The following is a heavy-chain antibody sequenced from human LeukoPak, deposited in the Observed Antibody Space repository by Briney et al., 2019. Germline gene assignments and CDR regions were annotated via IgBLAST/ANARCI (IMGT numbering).Heavy chain of an antibody. CDR1: GFTFSSYD. CDR2: IGTAGDT. D-gene: IGHD3-10*01. CDR3: ARAFYGSGSYYNFDY. V-gene: IGHV3-13*04. J-gene: IGHJ4*02. Sequence: GGSLRLSCAASGFTFSSYDMHWVRQATGKGLEWVSAIGTAGDTYYPGSVKGRFTISRENAKNSLYLQMNSLRAGDTAVYYCARAFYGSGSYYNFDYWGQGTLVTVSP.